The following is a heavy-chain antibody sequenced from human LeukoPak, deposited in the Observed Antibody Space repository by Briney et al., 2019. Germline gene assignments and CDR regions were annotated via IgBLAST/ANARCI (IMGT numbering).Heavy chain of an antibody. D-gene: IGHD6-19*01. J-gene: IGHJ4*02. V-gene: IGHV4-59*08. CDR3: ARRKRGSGGPFDY. CDR2: MDYSGST. CDR1: GGSISDYY. Sequence: SENLSLTCTVSGGSISDYYWTWIRQSPGTGLEWIGYMDYSGSTAYNPSLKSRVTISIDTSKKQFSLELSSVTAADTAIYFCARRKRGSGGPFDYWGQGTLVTVSS.